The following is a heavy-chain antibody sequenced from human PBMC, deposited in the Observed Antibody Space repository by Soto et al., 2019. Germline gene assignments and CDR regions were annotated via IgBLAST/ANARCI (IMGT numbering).Heavy chain of an antibody. V-gene: IGHV1-46*01. CDR1: GYTFTSFY. CDR3: ARGLTSGDY. Sequence: QVQLVQSEAEVKNPGASVKLSCKASGYTFTSFYIHWVRQAPGQGLEWMAIINPNGGSTNYAPNLQGRVTLTRDTSTNTVYIELSSLGSEDTAVYYCARGLTSGDYWGQGTLVTVSS. CDR2: INPNGGST. D-gene: IGHD7-27*01. J-gene: IGHJ4*02.